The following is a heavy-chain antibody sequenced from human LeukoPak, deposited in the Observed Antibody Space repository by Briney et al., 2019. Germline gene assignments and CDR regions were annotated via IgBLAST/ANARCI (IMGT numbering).Heavy chain of an antibody. Sequence: SETLSLTCAVYGGSFSNYYWSWIRQPPGKGLEWVGEINHSGGTNYNPYLKSRVTISVDTSKNQFSLKLSSVTAADTAVYYYAGSTVTTYFFDPRGQGTQVTVSS. D-gene: IGHD4-17*01. J-gene: IGHJ5*02. CDR3: AGSTVTTYFFDP. V-gene: IGHV4-34*01. CDR2: INHSGGT. CDR1: GGSFSNYY.